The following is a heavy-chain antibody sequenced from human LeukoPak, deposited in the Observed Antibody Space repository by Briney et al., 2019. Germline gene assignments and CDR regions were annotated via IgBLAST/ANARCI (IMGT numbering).Heavy chain of an antibody. D-gene: IGHD6-25*01. CDR3: AKDPSSGWPYYFEY. Sequence: GGSLRLSCAASGFTFSSYALGWIRQAPGKGLEWVSSVSGSGSSTYYAGSVKGRFTISRDNSKNTLYLQMNSLRAEDTAIYYCAKDPSSGWPYYFEYSGQGTLVAVSS. J-gene: IGHJ4*02. V-gene: IGHV3-23*01. CDR2: VSGSGSST. CDR1: GFTFSSYA.